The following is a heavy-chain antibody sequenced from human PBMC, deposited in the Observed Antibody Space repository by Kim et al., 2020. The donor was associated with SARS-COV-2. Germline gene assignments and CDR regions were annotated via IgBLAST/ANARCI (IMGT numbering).Heavy chain of an antibody. Sequence: ADSVKGRFTISRDNAKNSLYLQMNSLRAEDTAVYYCARGLVRGVSYGMDVWGQGTTVTVSS. D-gene: IGHD3-10*01. J-gene: IGHJ6*02. CDR3: ARGLVRGVSYGMDV. V-gene: IGHV3-21*01.